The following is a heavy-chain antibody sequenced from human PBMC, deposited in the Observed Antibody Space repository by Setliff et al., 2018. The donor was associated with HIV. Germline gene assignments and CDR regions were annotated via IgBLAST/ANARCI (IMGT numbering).Heavy chain of an antibody. CDR2: MNPNSGNT. J-gene: IGHJ4*02. CDR1: GYTFTSYD. V-gene: IGHV1-8*02. D-gene: IGHD4-17*01. Sequence: ASVKVSCKASGYTFTSYDINWVRQATGQGLEWMGWMNPNSGNTGYAQKLQGRVTMTRNTSISTAYMELSSLRSEDTAVYYCARSRTTVTTSVDYWGQGTLVTVSS. CDR3: ARSRTTVTTSVDY.